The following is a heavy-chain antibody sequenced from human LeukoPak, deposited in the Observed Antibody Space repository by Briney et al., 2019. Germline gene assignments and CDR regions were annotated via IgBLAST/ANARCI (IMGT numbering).Heavy chain of an antibody. D-gene: IGHD3-16*02. CDR2: ISASRTAI. V-gene: IGHV3-48*01. CDR1: GFTFSSYS. Sequence: GGSLRLSCAASGFTFSSYSMDWVRQAPGKGLEWVSYISASRTAIYYADSVKGRFTISRDNAQNSLYLQMNSLRAEDTAVYYCARVLRSYCCAFDIWGQGTMVTVSS. J-gene: IGHJ3*02. CDR3: ARVLRSYCCAFDI.